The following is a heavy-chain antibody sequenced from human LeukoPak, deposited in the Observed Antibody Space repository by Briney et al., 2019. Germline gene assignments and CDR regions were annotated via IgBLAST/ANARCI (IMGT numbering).Heavy chain of an antibody. CDR1: GGSISSYY. J-gene: IGHJ3*02. CDR3: ARVGWELLRAFDAFDI. Sequence: PSETLSLTCTLSGGSISSYYWSWIRQPPGKGLEWIGYIYYSGSTNYNPSLKSRVTISVDTSKNQFSLKLSSVTAADTAVYYCARVGWELLRAFDAFDIWGQGTMVTVSS. D-gene: IGHD1-26*01. V-gene: IGHV4-59*01. CDR2: IYYSGST.